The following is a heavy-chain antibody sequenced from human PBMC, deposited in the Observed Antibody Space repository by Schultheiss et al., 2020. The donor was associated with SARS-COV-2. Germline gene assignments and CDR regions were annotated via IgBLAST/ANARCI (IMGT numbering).Heavy chain of an antibody. J-gene: IGHJ5*02. V-gene: IGHV3-48*04. CDR2: ISSRSSKT. D-gene: IGHD2-2*01. CDR1: GFTFSSYG. Sequence: GESLKISCAASGFTFSSYGMHWVRQAPGKGLEWVSYISSRSSKTEYADSVKGRFTISRDNAKNSLYLQMDSLRAEDTAVYYCARDRDEVAAVQGHGWFDPWGQGTLVTVSS. CDR3: ARDRDEVAAVQGHGWFDP.